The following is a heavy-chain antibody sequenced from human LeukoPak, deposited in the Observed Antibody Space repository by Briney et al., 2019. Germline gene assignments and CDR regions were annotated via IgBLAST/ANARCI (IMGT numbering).Heavy chain of an antibody. CDR3: AKDRYWGSTVTTLFDY. V-gene: IGHV3-23*01. CDR1: GFTFSSYA. D-gene: IGHD4-17*01. Sequence: GGSLRLSCAASGFTFSSYAMTWVRQTPGKGLEWVSGISVSGGSTYYADYVKGRFTISRDNSKNTLYLQMNSLRAEDTAVYYCAKDRYWGSTVTTLFDYWGQGTLVTVSS. CDR2: ISVSGGST. J-gene: IGHJ4*02.